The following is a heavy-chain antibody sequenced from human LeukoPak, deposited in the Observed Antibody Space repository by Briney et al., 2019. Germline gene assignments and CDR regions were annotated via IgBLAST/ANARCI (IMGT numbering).Heavy chain of an antibody. J-gene: IGHJ4*02. Sequence: SETLSLTCTVSGDSVSSDYWSWIRQPPGKGLEWIGYVYYNGNTNYNPFLKSRVTMSVDTSKNQFSLKLSSVTAADTAIYYCARAPTSAAGPYFDYWGQGTLVTVSS. CDR3: ARAPTSAAGPYFDY. D-gene: IGHD6-13*01. CDR1: GDSVSSDY. CDR2: VYYNGNT. V-gene: IGHV4-59*02.